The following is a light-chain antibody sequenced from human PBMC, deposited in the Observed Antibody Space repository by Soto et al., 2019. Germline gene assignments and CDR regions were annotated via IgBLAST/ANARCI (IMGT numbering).Light chain of an antibody. V-gene: IGKV1-39*01. Sequence: DIQMTQSPSSLSASVGDRVTITCRASQSISSYLNWYQQKPGKAPKLLIYAASRLRSGVPSRFTGSGSGTDFTLTISSLQPEDFATYYGQQSYSTPRAFGQGTKVEIK. CDR1: QSISSY. CDR2: AAS. CDR3: QQSYSTPRA. J-gene: IGKJ1*01.